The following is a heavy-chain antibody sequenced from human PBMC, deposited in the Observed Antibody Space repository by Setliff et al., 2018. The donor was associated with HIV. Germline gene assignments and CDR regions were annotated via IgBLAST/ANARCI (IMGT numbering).Heavy chain of an antibody. CDR2: IYKGGST. CDR3: ARSALWFGEADWYFDL. D-gene: IGHD3-10*01. CDR1: GYSVSSSYW. J-gene: IGHJ2*01. Sequence: SETLSLTCAVSGYSVSSSYWRGWIRQPPGKGLEWIGWIGYIYKGGSTYYNPSLKSRVTMSVDTSKNHFSLKLRSVTAVDTAVYYCARSALWFGEADWYFDLWGRGALVTVSS. V-gene: IGHV4-28*01.